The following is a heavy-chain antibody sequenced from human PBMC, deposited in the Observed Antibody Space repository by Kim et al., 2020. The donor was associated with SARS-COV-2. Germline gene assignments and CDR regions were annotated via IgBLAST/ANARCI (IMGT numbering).Heavy chain of an antibody. V-gene: IGHV5-51*01. Sequence: GESLKISCKGSGYSFTSYWIGWVRQMPGKGLEWMGIIYPGDSDTRYSPSFQGQVTISADKSISTAYLQWSSLKASDTAMYYCARPNGSWELLDYYYYGMDVWGQGTTVTVSS. J-gene: IGHJ6*02. D-gene: IGHD1-26*01. CDR1: GYSFTSYW. CDR2: IYPGDSDT. CDR3: ARPNGSWELLDYYYYGMDV.